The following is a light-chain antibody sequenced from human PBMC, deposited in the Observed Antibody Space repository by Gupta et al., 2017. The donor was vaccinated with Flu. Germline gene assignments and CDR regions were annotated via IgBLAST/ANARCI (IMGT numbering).Light chain of an antibody. CDR3: QQYKSYPYT. CDR1: RNIIDF. CDR2: RAS. J-gene: IGKJ2*01. V-gene: IGKV1-5*03. Sequence: DIQLTQSPSTLSASVGDRVTISCRASRNIIDFLAWYQQKPGKAPSLLIYRASTLEGGVPSRFSGSGSETDFSLTINSLQPDDLATYYCQQYKSYPYTFGQGTKLEIK.